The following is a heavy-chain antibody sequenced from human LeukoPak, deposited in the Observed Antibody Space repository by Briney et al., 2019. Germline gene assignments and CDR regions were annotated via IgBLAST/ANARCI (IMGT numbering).Heavy chain of an antibody. CDR2: TKQDGSEK. V-gene: IGHV3-7*01. CDR1: GFIFSSSW. J-gene: IGHJ4*02. CDR3: ASMFNWNYGKDY. D-gene: IGHD1-7*01. Sequence: GGSLRLSCVAAGFIFSSSWMSWVRQAPGKGLEWVANTKQDGSEKDYADSVEGRFTISRDNAKNSLYLQMNSLRAEDTAVYYCASMFNWNYGKDYWGQGTLVTVSS.